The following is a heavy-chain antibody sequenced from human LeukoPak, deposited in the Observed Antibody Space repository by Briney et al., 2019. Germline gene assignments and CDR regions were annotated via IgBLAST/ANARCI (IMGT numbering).Heavy chain of an antibody. V-gene: IGHV4-59*12. CDR3: ASHSTSNWGVFVS. CDR2: NSGST. J-gene: IGHJ4*02. Sequence: SETLSLTCTVSGDSIGSYFWSWIRQPPGKGLEWIGYNSGSTNYNPSLKSRVTILLDRSKNQFSLKLSSVTAADTAVYYCASHSTSNWGVFVSWGQGTLVTVSS. D-gene: IGHD7-27*01. CDR1: GDSIGSYF.